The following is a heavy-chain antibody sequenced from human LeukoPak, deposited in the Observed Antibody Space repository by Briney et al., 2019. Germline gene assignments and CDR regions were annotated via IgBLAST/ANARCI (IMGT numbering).Heavy chain of an antibody. CDR2: ISGGGGST. Sequence: GGSLRLSCAASGFTFSSYAMSWVRQAPGKGLEWVSAISGGGGSTYYADSVKSRVTISRDNSKNTLYLQMNRLRAEDTAVYYCAKGKGWPYHYYMDVWGKGTTITVSS. CDR3: AKGKGWPYHYYMDV. CDR1: GFTFSSYA. D-gene: IGHD2-15*01. V-gene: IGHV3-23*01. J-gene: IGHJ6*03.